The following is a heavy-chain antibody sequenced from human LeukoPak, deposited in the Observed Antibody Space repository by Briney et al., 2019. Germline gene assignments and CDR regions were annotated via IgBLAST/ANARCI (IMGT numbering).Heavy chain of an antibody. V-gene: IGHV3-30*02. Sequence: PGGSLRLSCAASGFTFSSYGIHWVRQAPGKGLEWVALIRFDGSNKYYSDSVKGRFTISRDNSKTTLYLQMNSLRAEDTAVYYCAKDLTVGITILRGVRRDFNWFDSWGQGTLVTVSS. J-gene: IGHJ5*01. CDR2: IRFDGSNK. D-gene: IGHD3-10*01. CDR1: GFTFSSYG. CDR3: AKDLTVGITILRGVRRDFNWFDS.